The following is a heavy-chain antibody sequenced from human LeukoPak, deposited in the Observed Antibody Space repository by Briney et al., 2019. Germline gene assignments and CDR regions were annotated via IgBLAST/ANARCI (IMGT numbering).Heavy chain of an antibody. V-gene: IGHV5-51*01. CDR2: IYPGDSDT. J-gene: IGHJ3*02. CDR1: GYSFTSYW. Sequence: GESLKISCKGSGYSFTSYWIGWVRQMPGKGLEWMGIIYPGDSDTRYSPSFQGQVTISADKSISIAYLQWSSLKASDTAMYYCARRYCSSTFCHGAFDIWGQGTMVTVSS. D-gene: IGHD2-2*01. CDR3: ARRYCSSTFCHGAFDI.